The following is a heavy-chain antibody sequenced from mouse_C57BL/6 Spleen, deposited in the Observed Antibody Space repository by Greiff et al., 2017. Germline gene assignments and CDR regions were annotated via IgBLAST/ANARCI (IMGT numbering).Heavy chain of an antibody. Sequence: QVQLQQSGPELVKPGASVKISCKASGYAFSSSWMNWVKQRPGKGLEWSGRIYPGDGDTNYNGKFKGKATLTADKSSSTAYMQLSSLTSEDSAVYFCARGLGGMDYWGQGTSVTVSS. J-gene: IGHJ4*01. CDR3: ARGLGGMDY. CDR2: IYPGDGDT. D-gene: IGHD2-4*01. CDR1: GYAFSSSW. V-gene: IGHV1-82*01.